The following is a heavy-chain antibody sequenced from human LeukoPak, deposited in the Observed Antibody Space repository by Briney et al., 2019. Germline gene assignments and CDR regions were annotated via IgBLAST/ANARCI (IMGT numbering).Heavy chain of an antibody. CDR3: GRLAGSGWYPGFHP. CDR1: GYSFTSYW. Sequence: GESLKISCKGSGYSFTSYWIGWLRPMPGKGLDCMGIIYPGDSDTRYTPSCQGTVTISAHKTISTHYLHWSSLKASSTAMYCRGRLAGSGWYPGFHPWGQGTLVTVSS. J-gene: IGHJ5*02. D-gene: IGHD6-19*01. CDR2: IYPGDSDT. V-gene: IGHV5-51*01.